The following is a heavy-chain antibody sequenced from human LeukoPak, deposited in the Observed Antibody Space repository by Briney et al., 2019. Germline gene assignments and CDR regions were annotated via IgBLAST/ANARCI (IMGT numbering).Heavy chain of an antibody. CDR3: MRARHGNCYWDF. CDR2: IGPDDSDH. CDR1: KYSFTNDW. D-gene: IGHD1-7*01. V-gene: IGHV5-51*01. J-gene: IGHJ4*02. Sequence: KPGEALKISWQDSKYSFTNDWIGWGRHMSRKGLEWRGIIGPDDSDHRYSPSFQGRVTIAADKSPSAAKLQCSSLQPSDNAMYYCMRARHGNCYWDFWGQGTLVSVPS.